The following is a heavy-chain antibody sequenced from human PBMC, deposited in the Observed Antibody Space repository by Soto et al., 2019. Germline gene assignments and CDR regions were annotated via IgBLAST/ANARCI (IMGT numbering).Heavy chain of an antibody. Sequence: SVKVSCKASGGTFSSYTISWVRQAPGQGLEWMGRIIPILGIANYAQKFQGRVTITADKSTSTAYMELSSLRSEDTAVYYCARDQSLGYDSSGYNWFDPWGQGTLVTVSA. CDR3: ARDQSLGYDSSGYNWFDP. D-gene: IGHD3-22*01. J-gene: IGHJ5*02. CDR1: GGTFSSYT. CDR2: IIPILGIA. V-gene: IGHV1-69*04.